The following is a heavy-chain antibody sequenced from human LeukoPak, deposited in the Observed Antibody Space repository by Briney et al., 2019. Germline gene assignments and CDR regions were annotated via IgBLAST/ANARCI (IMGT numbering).Heavy chain of an antibody. CDR1: GYSLPNYW. CDR3: ARLESSSSIHY. V-gene: IGHV5-51*01. Sequence: PGESLKICCKGSGYSLPNYWIGWVRQVPGKGLEWMGIIYPRDSDTRYSPSFQGQVTISADKSISAAYLQWSSLKASDTAMYYCARLESSSSIHYFGHGNLVTVSS. D-gene: IGHD6-13*01. CDR2: IYPRDSDT. J-gene: IGHJ4*01.